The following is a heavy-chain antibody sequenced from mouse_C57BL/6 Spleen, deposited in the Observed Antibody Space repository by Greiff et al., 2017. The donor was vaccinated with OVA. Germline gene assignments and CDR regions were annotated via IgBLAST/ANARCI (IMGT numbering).Heavy chain of an antibody. Sequence: EVKLVESGAGLVKPGGSLKLSCAASGFTFSSYAMSWVRPTPEKRLEWVAYISSGGDYIYYADTVKGRFTISRDNARNTLSLQMSSLKSEDTAMYDCTRGGDYDGFAYWGQGTLVTVSA. V-gene: IGHV5-9-1*02. CDR1: GFTFSSYA. CDR2: ISSGGDYI. D-gene: IGHD2-4*01. CDR3: TRGGDYDGFAY. J-gene: IGHJ3*01.